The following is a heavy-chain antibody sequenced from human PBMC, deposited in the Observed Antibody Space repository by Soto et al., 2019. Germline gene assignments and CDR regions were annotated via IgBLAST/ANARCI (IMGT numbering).Heavy chain of an antibody. V-gene: IGHV2-5*02. Sequence: QITLKESGPTLVKPTQTLTLTCTFSGFSLRTSGVGVGWIRQPPGKALEWLALIFWDDDKRYSPSLKSRLSIXKXXSENQVFLTMTNMDPVDAATYYCTHHGYYSYGMDVWGQGTTVTVSS. CDR1: GFSLRTSGVG. CDR2: IFWDDDK. CDR3: THHGYYSYGMDV. J-gene: IGHJ6*02.